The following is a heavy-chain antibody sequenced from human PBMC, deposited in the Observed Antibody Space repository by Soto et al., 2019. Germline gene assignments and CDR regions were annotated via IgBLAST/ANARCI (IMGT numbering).Heavy chain of an antibody. CDR3: ARDDLNWNYVSGYYMDV. J-gene: IGHJ6*03. CDR1: GFTFSSYG. Sequence: QVQLVESGGGVVQPGRSLRLSCAASGFTFSSYGMHWVRQAPGKGLEWVAVIWYDGSNKYYADSVKGRFTISRDNSKNTLYLQMNSLRAEDTAVYYCARDDLNWNYVSGYYMDVWGKGTTVTVSS. V-gene: IGHV3-33*01. CDR2: IWYDGSNK. D-gene: IGHD1-7*01.